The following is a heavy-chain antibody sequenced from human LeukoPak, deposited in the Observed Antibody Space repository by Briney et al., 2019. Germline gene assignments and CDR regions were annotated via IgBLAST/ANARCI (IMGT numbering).Heavy chain of an antibody. CDR2: IKHSGNT. D-gene: IGHD6-6*01. Sequence: SETLSLTCGVYGGSLSGHYWSWIRQPLGKGLEWIGEIKHSGNTNYNPSLKSRDTISVDTSKNQFSLKLSSVTAADTAVYYCAREYSTSSTSFDYWGQGTLVTVSS. CDR1: GGSLSGHY. V-gene: IGHV4-34*01. CDR3: AREYSTSSTSFDY. J-gene: IGHJ4*02.